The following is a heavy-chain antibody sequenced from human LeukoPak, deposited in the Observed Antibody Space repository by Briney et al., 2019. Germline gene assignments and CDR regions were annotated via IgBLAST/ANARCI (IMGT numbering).Heavy chain of an antibody. V-gene: IGHV4-39*07. CDR1: GGSISSSSYY. J-gene: IGHJ4*02. D-gene: IGHD6-13*01. CDR2: IYYSGST. Sequence: SETLSLTCTVSGGSISSSSYYWGWIRQPPGKGLEWIGSIYYSGSTYYNPSLKSRVTISVDTSKNQFSLKLSAVTAADTAVYYCASVSAADIDYWGQGTLVTVSS. CDR3: ASVSAADIDY.